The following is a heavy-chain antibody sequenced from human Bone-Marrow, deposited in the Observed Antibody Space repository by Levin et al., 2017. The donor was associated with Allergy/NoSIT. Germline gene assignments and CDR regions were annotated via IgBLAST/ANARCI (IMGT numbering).Heavy chain of an antibody. CDR1: GFAFSMYA. J-gene: IGHJ4*02. D-gene: IGHD6-19*01. CDR2: ISGGGDST. CDR3: AHDRPPYSGGWYHFDY. V-gene: IGHV3-23*01. Sequence: GGSLRLSCGASGFAFSMYAMTWVRQSPEKGLEWVSGISGGGDSTYYADSVKGRFTISRDNSKNTLYLQMRRLRVEDTALYYCAHDRPPYSGGWYHFDYWGQGTLVTVSS.